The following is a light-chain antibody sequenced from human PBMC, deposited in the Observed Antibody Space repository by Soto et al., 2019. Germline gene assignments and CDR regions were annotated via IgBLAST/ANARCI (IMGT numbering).Light chain of an antibody. CDR1: QGLSTY. Sequence: IQLTQSLSSLSASVGDRVTITCRASQGLSTYLAWCQQKPGTAPKLLIYAASTLQSGVPSRFSGSGSGTDFTLTISSLQPEDFATYYCQQLNSYPITFGQGTRLEIK. V-gene: IGKV1-9*01. CDR2: AAS. J-gene: IGKJ5*01. CDR3: QQLNSYPIT.